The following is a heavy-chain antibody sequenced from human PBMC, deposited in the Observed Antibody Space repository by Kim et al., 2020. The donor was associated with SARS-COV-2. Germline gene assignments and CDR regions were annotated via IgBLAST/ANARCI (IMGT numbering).Heavy chain of an antibody. CDR3: AKDGSPSDIVVVPAANADAFDI. J-gene: IGHJ3*02. CDR1: GFTFSSYA. V-gene: IGHV3-23*01. Sequence: GGSLRLSCAASGFTFSSYAMSWVRQAPGKGLEWVSAISGSGGSTYYADSVKGRFTISRDNSKNTLYLQMNSLRAEDTAVYYCAKDGSPSDIVVVPAANADAFDIWGQGTMVTVSS. D-gene: IGHD2-2*01. CDR2: ISGSGGST.